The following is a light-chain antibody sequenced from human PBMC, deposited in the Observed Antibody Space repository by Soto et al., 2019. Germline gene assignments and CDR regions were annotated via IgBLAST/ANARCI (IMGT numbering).Light chain of an antibody. CDR3: AAWDDSLNGVV. J-gene: IGLJ2*01. Sequence: QSVLTQAPSTSETPGQRVTIFCSGSSSNIGSNAVNWYQQLQGTAPKLLIFDNSQRPSGVPDRFSGSKSGPSASLAISGLQFEDEADYYCAAWDDSLNGVVFGGGTKLTVL. CDR2: DNS. V-gene: IGLV1-44*01. CDR1: SSNIGSNA.